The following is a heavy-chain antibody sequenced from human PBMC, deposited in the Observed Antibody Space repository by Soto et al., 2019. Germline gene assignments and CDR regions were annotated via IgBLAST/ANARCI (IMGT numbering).Heavy chain of an antibody. V-gene: IGHV1-8*01. CDR2: VNPNNGDT. CDR1: GYTFSNYD. CDR3: AKASRKGSAIDFDY. D-gene: IGHD3-10*01. J-gene: IGHJ4*02. Sequence: QVQLVQSGAELKKPGASVKVSCKASGYTFSNYDMNWVRQATGQGPEWIGWVNPNNGDTGYAQKFQGRVTLTTDISKTKAYMELTSMRLEDTAIYYCAKASRKGSAIDFDYWGQGTLITVSS.